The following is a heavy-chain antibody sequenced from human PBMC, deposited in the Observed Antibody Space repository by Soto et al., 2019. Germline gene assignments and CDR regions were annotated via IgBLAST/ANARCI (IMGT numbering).Heavy chain of an antibody. CDR1: GGSISNGGYY. D-gene: IGHD6-6*01. V-gene: IGHV4-31*03. CDR3: ARDRGVEQLVPPSYYYYGMDV. J-gene: IGHJ6*02. CDR2: IYYSGST. Sequence: SETLSLTCTVSGGSISNGGYYWSWIRQHPGKGLEWIGYIYYSGSTYYNPSLKSRVTISVDTSKNQFSLKLSSVTAADTAVYYCARDRGVEQLVPPSYYYYGMDVWGQGTTVTVSS.